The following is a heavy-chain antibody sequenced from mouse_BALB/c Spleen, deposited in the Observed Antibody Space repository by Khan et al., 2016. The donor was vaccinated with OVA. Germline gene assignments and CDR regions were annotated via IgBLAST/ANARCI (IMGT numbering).Heavy chain of an antibody. CDR3: ARAYYRYDGYYAMDY. CDR1: GFSLSRYN. Sequence: VQLKQSGPGPVAPSQSLSITCTVSGFSLSRYNIHWIRQPPGKGLEWLGMIWGGGGTDYNSTLKSRLSISKDNSKSQAFLKMNSLQTDETAMYYCARAYYRYDGYYAMDYWGQGTSVTVSS. D-gene: IGHD2-14*01. CDR2: IWGGGGT. V-gene: IGHV2-6-4*01. J-gene: IGHJ4*01.